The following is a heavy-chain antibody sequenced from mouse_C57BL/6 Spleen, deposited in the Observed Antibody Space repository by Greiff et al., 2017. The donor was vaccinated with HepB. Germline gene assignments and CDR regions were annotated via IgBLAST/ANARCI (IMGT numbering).Heavy chain of an antibody. CDR2: IRLKSDNYAT. CDR3: TQGAYYYGGYFDV. Sequence: EVKVEESGGGLVQPGGSTKLSCVASGFTFSNYWMNWVRQSPEKGLEWVAQIRLKSDNYATHYAESVKGRFTISRDDSKSSVYLQMNNLRAEDTGIYYCTQGAYYYGGYFDVWGTGTTVTVSS. V-gene: IGHV6-3*01. CDR1: GFTFSNYW. D-gene: IGHD1-1*01. J-gene: IGHJ1*03.